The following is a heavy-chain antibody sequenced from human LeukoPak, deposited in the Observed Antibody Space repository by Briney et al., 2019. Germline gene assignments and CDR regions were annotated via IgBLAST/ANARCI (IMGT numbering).Heavy chain of an antibody. V-gene: IGHV3-23*01. J-gene: IGHJ4*02. CDR1: GITASSYA. D-gene: IGHD1-26*01. CDR2: ISGSGDRT. CDR3: AKDCGGTKWELGRDYFDY. Sequence: PGGSLRLSCAASGITASSYAMTWVRQAPGKGLEWVSSISGSGDRTMYADSVKGRFTISRDNFKNTLYLQMNSLRAEDTAVYYCAKDCGGTKWELGRDYFDYWGQGTLVTVSS.